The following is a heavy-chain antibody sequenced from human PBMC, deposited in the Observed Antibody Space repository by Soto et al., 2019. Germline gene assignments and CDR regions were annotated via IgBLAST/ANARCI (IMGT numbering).Heavy chain of an antibody. CDR2: IWYDGSNK. J-gene: IGHJ4*02. CDR3: ARWIQLWSQGLDY. V-gene: IGHV3-33*01. D-gene: IGHD5-18*01. Sequence: GSLRLSCAASGFTFSSYGMHWVRQAPGKGLEWVAVIWYDGSNKYYADSVKGRFTISRDNSKNTLYLQMNSLRAEDTAVYYCARWIQLWSQGLDYWGQGTLVTVSS. CDR1: GFTFSSYG.